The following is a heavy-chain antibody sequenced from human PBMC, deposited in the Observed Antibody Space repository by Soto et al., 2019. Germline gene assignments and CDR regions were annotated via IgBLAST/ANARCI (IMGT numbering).Heavy chain of an antibody. CDR3: AKDTELQSYDFWSGYPGQVGD. CDR1: GGTFSNYV. V-gene: IGHV1-69*06. CDR2: IIPISGAA. D-gene: IGHD3-3*01. J-gene: IGHJ4*02. Sequence: ASVKVSCKASGGTFSNYVVNWVRQAPGQGLEWMGRIIPISGAANYAQKFQGRVTITADKSTSTSYMELSSLRSEDTAVYYCAKDTELQSYDFWSGYPGQVGDWGQGTLVTVSS.